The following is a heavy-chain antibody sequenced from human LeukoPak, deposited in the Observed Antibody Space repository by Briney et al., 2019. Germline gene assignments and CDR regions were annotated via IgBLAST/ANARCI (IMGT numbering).Heavy chain of an antibody. CDR3: ARIYCTNGVCYPEKYYFDY. D-gene: IGHD2-8*01. V-gene: IGHV3-7*01. CDR2: IKQDGSEG. Sequence: GGSLRLSCAASGFTFSSYWMSWVRQAPGKGLEWVANIKQDGSEGYYVDSVKGRFTISRDNAENSVYLQMNNLRAEDTAVYYCARIYCTNGVCYPEKYYFDYWGQGTLVTVSS. CDR1: GFTFSSYW. J-gene: IGHJ4*02.